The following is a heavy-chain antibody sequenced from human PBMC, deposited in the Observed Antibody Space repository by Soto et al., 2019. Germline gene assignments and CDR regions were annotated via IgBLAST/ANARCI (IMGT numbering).Heavy chain of an antibody. CDR2: ISGSGGST. Sequence: EVQLLESGGGLVQPGGSLRLSCAASGFTFSSYAMSWVRQAPGKGLEWVSAISGSGGSTYYADSVKGRFTISRDNSKNTLYLQMNSLRAEDTAVYYCAKFLSTTVTYYYYCGMDVWGQGSTFTVSS. J-gene: IGHJ6*02. CDR3: AKFLSTTVTYYYYCGMDV. D-gene: IGHD4-17*01. V-gene: IGHV3-23*01. CDR1: GFTFSSYA.